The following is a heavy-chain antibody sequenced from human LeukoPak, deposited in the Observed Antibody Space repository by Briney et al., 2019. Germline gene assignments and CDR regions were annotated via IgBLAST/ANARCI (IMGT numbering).Heavy chain of an antibody. CDR2: IIPILGIA. J-gene: IGHJ4*02. CDR1: GGTFSSYA. D-gene: IGHD2-21*02. CDR3: ARVHCGGDCYSPFDY. Sequence: SVKVSCMASGGTFSSYAISWVRQAPGQGLEWMGRIIPILGIANYAQKFQGRVTITADKSTSTAYMELSSLRSEDTAVYYCARVHCGGDCYSPFDYWGQGTLVTVSS. V-gene: IGHV1-69*04.